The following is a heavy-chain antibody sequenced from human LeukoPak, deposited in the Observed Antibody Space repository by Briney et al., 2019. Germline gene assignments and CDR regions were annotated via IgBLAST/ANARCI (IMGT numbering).Heavy chain of an antibody. J-gene: IGHJ4*02. V-gene: IGHV1-2*02. CDR2: MNPNSGGT. D-gene: IGHD3-10*01. Sequence: SGYTFTFYYMHLVRHAPAQGQEWVGWMNPNSGGTNYAQKFQGRVSMTRDTSASTAYMELSSLRSEDTAVYYCASTGLVRGSDDYWGQGTLVTVPS. CDR3: ASTGLVRGSDDY. CDR1: GYTFTFYY.